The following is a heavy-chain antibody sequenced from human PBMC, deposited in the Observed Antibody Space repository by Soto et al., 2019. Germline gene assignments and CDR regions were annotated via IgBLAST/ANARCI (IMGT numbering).Heavy chain of an antibody. CDR3: AREDSIIIPAVSDF. J-gene: IGHJ4*02. CDR1: GFAFNNYG. D-gene: IGHD2-2*01. V-gene: IGHV3-21*01. Sequence: GGSLRLSCTVSGFAFNNYGINWVRQAPGKGLEWVSSISKSDYTYYSDSVKGRFTISRDNARNSVSLQMNTLRVEDTAVYYCAREDSIIIPAVSDFWGQGTLVTVSS. CDR2: ISKSDYT.